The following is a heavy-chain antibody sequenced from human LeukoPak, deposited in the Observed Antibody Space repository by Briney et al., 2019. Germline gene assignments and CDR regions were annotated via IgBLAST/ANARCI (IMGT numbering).Heavy chain of an antibody. D-gene: IGHD6-19*01. J-gene: IGHJ4*02. CDR3: ARDLRSSGWYYFDY. V-gene: IGHV3-30-3*01. Sequence: EGSLRLSCAASGFTFSSYAMHWVRQAPGKGLEWVAVISYDGSNKYYADSVKGRFTISRDNSKNTLYLQMNSLRAEDTAVYYCARDLRSSGWYYFDYWGQGTLVTVSS. CDR2: ISYDGSNK. CDR1: GFTFSSYA.